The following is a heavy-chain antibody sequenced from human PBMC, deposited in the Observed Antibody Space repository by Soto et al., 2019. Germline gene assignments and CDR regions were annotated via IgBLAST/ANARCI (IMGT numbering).Heavy chain of an antibody. CDR1: GGSISSSNW. V-gene: IGHV4-4*02. CDR3: ARERDRVHGWFDP. D-gene: IGHD3-10*01. J-gene: IGHJ5*02. CDR2: IYHSGST. Sequence: QVQLQESGPGLVKPSGTLSLTCAVSGGSISSSNWWSWVRQPPGKGLAWIGEIYHSGSTNYNPSLQSRVTISVDRSKNQFSLTLSSVTAADTAVYYCARERDRVHGWFDPWGQGTMVTVSS.